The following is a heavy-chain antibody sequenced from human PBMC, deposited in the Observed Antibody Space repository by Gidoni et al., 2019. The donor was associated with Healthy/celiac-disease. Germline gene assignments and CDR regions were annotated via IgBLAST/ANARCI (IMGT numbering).Heavy chain of an antibody. Sequence: EVQLVESGGGLVQPGGSLSLSCSASGFTFRSYAMHWVRQAPGKGLECVSAIRSNGGSTYYADSVKGRFTISRDNSKNTLYLQMSSLRAEDTAVYYCVKDQVSYSSSTGAFDIWGQGTMVTVSS. CDR2: IRSNGGST. D-gene: IGHD6-13*01. J-gene: IGHJ3*02. V-gene: IGHV3-64D*09. CDR3: VKDQVSYSSSTGAFDI. CDR1: GFTFRSYA.